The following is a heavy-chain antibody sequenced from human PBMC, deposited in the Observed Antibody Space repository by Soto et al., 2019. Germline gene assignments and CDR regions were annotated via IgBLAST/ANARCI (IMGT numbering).Heavy chain of an antibody. CDR2: INPNGGST. V-gene: IGHV1-46*03. J-gene: IGHJ4*02. Sequence: QVQLVQPGAEVKKPGASVKFSCKASGYIFTNFYIHWVRQAPGQGLEWIGIINPNGGSTNYAQNFRGRVTMTRDTSTRTVYMDLSSRRSEDTAVYYCTRGLAPGDYWGQGTLITVSS. CDR3: TRGLAPGDY. CDR1: GYIFTNFY.